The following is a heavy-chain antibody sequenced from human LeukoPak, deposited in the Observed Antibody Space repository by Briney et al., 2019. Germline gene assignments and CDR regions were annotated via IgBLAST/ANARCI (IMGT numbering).Heavy chain of an antibody. CDR1: GFTFSSYG. Sequence: PGGSLRLSCAASGFTFSSYGMHWVRQAPGKGLEWLAVISYDGSNKYYADSVRGRFTISRDNSKNTLYLQMNSLRAEDTAVYYCANLIAIFGVATRGYWGQGTLVTVSS. CDR2: ISYDGSNK. V-gene: IGHV3-30*18. D-gene: IGHD3-3*01. CDR3: ANLIAIFGVATRGY. J-gene: IGHJ4*02.